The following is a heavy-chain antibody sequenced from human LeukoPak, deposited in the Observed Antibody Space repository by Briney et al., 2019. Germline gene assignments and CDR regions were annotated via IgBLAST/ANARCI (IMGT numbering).Heavy chain of an antibody. D-gene: IGHD1-26*01. CDR2: IYYSGST. Sequence: SETLSLTCAVYGGSFSGYYWSWIRQPPGKGLEWIGYIYYSGSTNYNPSLKSRVTISVDTSKNQFSLKLSSVTAADTAVYYCARHIVGATTFDYWGQGTLVTVSS. CDR3: ARHIVGATTFDY. CDR1: GGSFSGYY. J-gene: IGHJ4*02. V-gene: IGHV4-59*08.